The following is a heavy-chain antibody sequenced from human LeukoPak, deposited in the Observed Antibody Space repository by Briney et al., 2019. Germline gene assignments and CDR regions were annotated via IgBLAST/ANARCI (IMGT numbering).Heavy chain of an antibody. J-gene: IGHJ4*02. V-gene: IGHV3-30-3*01. CDR1: GFTFSSYA. CDR3: ARGGSGYYPAALDY. Sequence: GRSLRLSCAASGFTFSSYAMHWVRQAPGKGLEWVAVISYDGSNKYYADSVKGRFTISRDNSKNTPYLQMNSLRAEDTAVYYCARGGSGYYPAALDYWGQGTLVTVSS. D-gene: IGHD3-3*01. CDR2: ISYDGSNK.